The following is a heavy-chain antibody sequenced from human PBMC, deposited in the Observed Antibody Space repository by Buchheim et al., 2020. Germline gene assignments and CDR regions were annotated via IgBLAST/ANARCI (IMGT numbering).Heavy chain of an antibody. V-gene: IGHV4-38-2*02. CDR2: LYRSGST. CDR3: AVGWSENGGFDP. J-gene: IGHJ5*02. CDR1: GYSIITAYY. D-gene: IGHD2-15*01. Sequence: QVQLQESGPGLVRPSETLSLTCTMSGYSIITAYYRGWIRQPPGKGLEWVGSLYRSGSTYYNPSLESRVTISRGTSETPFSLKLTSVTAADTAVYYCAVGWSENGGFDPWGQGTL.